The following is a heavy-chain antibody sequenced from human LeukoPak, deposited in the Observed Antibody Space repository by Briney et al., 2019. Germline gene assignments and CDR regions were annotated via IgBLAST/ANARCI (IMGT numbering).Heavy chain of an antibody. Sequence: PSETLSLTCAVYGGSFSGYYWSWIRQPPGKGLEWIGEINHSGSTNYNPSLKSRVTISVDTSKNQFSLKLSSVTAADTAVYYCARGNSSGWFPRYYYYGMDVWGQGTTVTVSS. V-gene: IGHV4-34*01. D-gene: IGHD6-19*01. CDR3: ARGNSSGWFPRYYYYGMDV. J-gene: IGHJ6*02. CDR2: INHSGST. CDR1: GGSFSGYY.